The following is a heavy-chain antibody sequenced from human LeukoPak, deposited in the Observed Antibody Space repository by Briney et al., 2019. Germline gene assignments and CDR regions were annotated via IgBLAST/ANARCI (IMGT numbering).Heavy chain of an antibody. CDR2: FDPEDGET. CDR3: ATTFRISSWYQIAGY. D-gene: IGHD6-13*01. V-gene: IGHV1-24*01. J-gene: IGHJ4*02. Sequence: ASVRVSCKVSGHTLTELSMHWVRQAPGKGLEWMGGFDPEDGETIYAQKFQGRVTMTEDTSTDTAYMELSSLRSEDTAVYYCATTFRISSWYQIAGYWGQGTLVTVSS. CDR1: GHTLTELS.